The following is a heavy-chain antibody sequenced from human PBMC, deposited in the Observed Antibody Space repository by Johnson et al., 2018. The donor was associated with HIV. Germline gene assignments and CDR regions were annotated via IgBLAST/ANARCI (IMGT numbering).Heavy chain of an antibody. J-gene: IGHJ3*02. V-gene: IGHV3-66*01. Sequence: VQLVESGGGLVNPGGSLRLSCAASGFTFSDYYMSWIRQAPGKGLEWVSVIYSGGSTYYADSVKGRFTISRDNAKNSLYLQMNSLRAEDTALYYCARDLAYGGIVLVSAFDIWGQGTMVTVSS. CDR3: ARDLAYGGIVLVSAFDI. CDR1: GFTFSDYY. D-gene: IGHD2-8*02. CDR2: IYSGGST.